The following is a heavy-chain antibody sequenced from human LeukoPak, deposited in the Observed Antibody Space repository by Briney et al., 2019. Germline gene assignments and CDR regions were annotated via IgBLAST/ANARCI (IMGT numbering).Heavy chain of an antibody. CDR2: INHSGST. Sequence: SETLSLTCAVYGGSFSGYYWSWIRQPPGKGLERIGEINHSGSTNYNPSLKSRVTISVDTSKNQFSLKLSSVTAADTAVYYCARSMVQGVIITTNWFDPWGQGTLVTVSS. CDR1: GGSFSGYY. CDR3: ARSMVQGVIITTNWFDP. J-gene: IGHJ5*02. D-gene: IGHD3-10*01. V-gene: IGHV4-34*01.